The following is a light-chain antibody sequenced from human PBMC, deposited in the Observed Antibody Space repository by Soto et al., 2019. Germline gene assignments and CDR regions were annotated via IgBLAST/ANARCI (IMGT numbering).Light chain of an antibody. CDR1: QTISSW. Sequence: DIQMTQSPSTLSGSVGDRVTLTCRASQTISSWLAWYQQKPGKAPKLLIYKASTLKSGVPSRFSGSGSGTDFTLTISCLQSEDFATYYCQQYYSYPPTFGQGTKVDIK. CDR3: QQYYSYPPT. J-gene: IGKJ1*01. V-gene: IGKV1-5*03. CDR2: KAS.